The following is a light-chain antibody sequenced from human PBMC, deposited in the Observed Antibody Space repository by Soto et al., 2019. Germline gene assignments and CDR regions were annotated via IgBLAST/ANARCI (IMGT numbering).Light chain of an antibody. CDR1: QRVGSD. CDR3: QQYNKWPGT. CDR2: GIS. Sequence: EMLMTQSPSTLSVSPGERATLSCRASQRVGSDLAWYQQKPGQPPRLLMYGISTRATGIPARFSGSGSGTEFTLSISSLQSEDFAVYYCQQYNKWPGTFGPGTKV. J-gene: IGKJ3*01. V-gene: IGKV3-15*01.